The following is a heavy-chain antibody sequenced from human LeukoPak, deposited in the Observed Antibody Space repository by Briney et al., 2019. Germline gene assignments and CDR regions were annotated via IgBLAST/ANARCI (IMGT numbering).Heavy chain of an antibody. V-gene: IGHV4-59*01. CDR2: IYYSGST. Sequence: SETLSLTCTVSGGSISSYYWSWIRQPPGKGLEWIGYIYYSGSTNYNPSLKSRVPISVDTSKNQFSLKLSSVTAADTAVYYCARVSSKPPHIWFDPWGQGTLVTVSS. J-gene: IGHJ5*02. D-gene: IGHD4-11*01. CDR3: ARVSSKPPHIWFDP. CDR1: GGSISSYY.